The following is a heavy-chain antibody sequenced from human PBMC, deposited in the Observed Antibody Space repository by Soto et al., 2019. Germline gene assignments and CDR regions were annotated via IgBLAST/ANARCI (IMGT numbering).Heavy chain of an antibody. CDR3: ARGLRWGKTQKTATFGVVTSPQLDY. CDR1: GGYFGCFY. CDR2: INHSGST. J-gene: IGHJ4*02. D-gene: IGHD3-3*01. Sequence: SETMSVTCGVEGGYFGCFYVILLRPHQGKGLEWIGEINHSGSTNYNPSLKSRVTISVDTSKNQFSLKLSSVTAADTAVYYCARGLRWGKTQKTATFGVVTSPQLDYWCQGTLVTVS. V-gene: IGHV4-34*01.